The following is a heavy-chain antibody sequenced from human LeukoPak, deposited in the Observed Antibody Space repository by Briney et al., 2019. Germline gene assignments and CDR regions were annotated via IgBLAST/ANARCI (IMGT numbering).Heavy chain of an antibody. CDR3: ASGYYDRSDYFDY. CDR1: GFTFSSYE. Sequence: GGSLRLSCAASGFTFSSYEMNWVRQAPGKGLEWVSSISSSSSYIYYADSVKGRFTISRDNAKNSLYLQMNSLRAEDTAVYYCASGYYDRSDYFDYWGQGTLVTVSS. J-gene: IGHJ4*02. V-gene: IGHV3-21*01. D-gene: IGHD3-22*01. CDR2: ISSSSSYI.